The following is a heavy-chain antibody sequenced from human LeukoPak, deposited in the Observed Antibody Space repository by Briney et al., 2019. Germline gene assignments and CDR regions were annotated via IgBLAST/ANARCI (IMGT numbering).Heavy chain of an antibody. V-gene: IGHV4-59*01. D-gene: IGHD2-2*02. CDR2: LYNCATT. CDR1: GGSICSYY. J-gene: IGHJ5*02. Sequence: SETLSLTCTVSGGSICSYYWSWIRQPPGKGLEWIGYLYNCATTNYNPSLKSRVTISVDTSKNQFSLNLSSVTAADTAVYYCARDSSAIADNWFDPWGQGTLVTVSS. CDR3: ARDSSAIADNWFDP.